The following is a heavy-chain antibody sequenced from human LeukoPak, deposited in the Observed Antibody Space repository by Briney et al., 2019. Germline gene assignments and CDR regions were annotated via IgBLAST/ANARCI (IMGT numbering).Heavy chain of an antibody. CDR3: ARDLGSGSLHY. V-gene: IGHV1-3*04. Sequence: ASVKVSCKASGYTFTSYAIHWVRQAPGQGLEWLGWINTGNGDTRYSQTFQGRVTITSYTSASTAYMELSSLRSEDTAVYYCARDLGSGSLHYWGQGTLVTVSS. CDR1: GYTFTSYA. J-gene: IGHJ4*02. D-gene: IGHD1-26*01. CDR2: INTGNGDT.